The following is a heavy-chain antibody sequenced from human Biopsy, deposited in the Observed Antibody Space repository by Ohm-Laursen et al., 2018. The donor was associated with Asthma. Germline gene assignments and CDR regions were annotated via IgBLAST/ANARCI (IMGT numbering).Heavy chain of an antibody. Sequence: SDTLSLTWTVSGGSVSSGSHYWSWIRQPPGKGLEWIGYISYSGSTNYNPSLKSRVTISVDTSKNQLSLKLSSVTAADTAVYYCARDFVDSAMDYFDYWGQGTLVTVSS. CDR1: GGSVSSGSHY. CDR3: ARDFVDSAMDYFDY. J-gene: IGHJ4*02. D-gene: IGHD5-18*01. V-gene: IGHV4-61*01. CDR2: ISYSGST.